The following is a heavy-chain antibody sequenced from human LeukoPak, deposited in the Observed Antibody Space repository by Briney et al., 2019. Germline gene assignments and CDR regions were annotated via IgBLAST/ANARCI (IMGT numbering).Heavy chain of an antibody. Sequence: ASVKVSCKASGGTFSSYAISWVRQAPGQGLEWMGRIIPIFGTANYAQKFQGRVTITTDESTSTAYMELSSLRSEDTAVYYCARGLYYYDSSGYKALDYWGQGTLVTVSS. D-gene: IGHD3-22*01. J-gene: IGHJ4*02. CDR1: GGTFSSYA. V-gene: IGHV1-69*05. CDR2: IIPIFGTA. CDR3: ARGLYYYDSSGYKALDY.